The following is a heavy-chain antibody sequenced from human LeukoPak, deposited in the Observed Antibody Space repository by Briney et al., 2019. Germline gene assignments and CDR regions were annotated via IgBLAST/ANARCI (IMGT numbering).Heavy chain of an antibody. Sequence: GGSLRLSCAASGFTFSSYAMSWVRQAPGKGLEWGSTISGSGSGTYYADSVKGRFTISRDNSKNTLHLQMNSLRAEDTAVYYCATYPHDYGDYEAGGYWGQGTLVTVSS. CDR1: GFTFSSYA. CDR2: ISGSGSGT. V-gene: IGHV3-23*01. J-gene: IGHJ4*02. D-gene: IGHD4-17*01. CDR3: ATYPHDYGDYEAGGY.